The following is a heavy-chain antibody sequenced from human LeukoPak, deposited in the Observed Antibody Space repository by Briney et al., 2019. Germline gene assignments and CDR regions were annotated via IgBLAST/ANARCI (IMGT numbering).Heavy chain of an antibody. CDR1: GFTFSNYG. CDR2: IWYEGSNK. CDR3: ARDQRDYDFWSGSNSNYYYYGMDV. J-gene: IGHJ6*02. Sequence: PGGSLRLSCAASGFTFSNYGMHWVRQAPGKGREWVAVIWYEGSNKYYADSVKGRFTISRDNSKNTLYLQMNRLRAEDPAVYYCARDQRDYDFWSGSNSNYYYYGMDVWGQGTTVTVSS. V-gene: IGHV3-33*01. D-gene: IGHD3-3*01.